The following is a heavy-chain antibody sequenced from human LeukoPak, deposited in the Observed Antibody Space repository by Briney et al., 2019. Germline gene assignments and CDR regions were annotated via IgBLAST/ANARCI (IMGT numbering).Heavy chain of an antibody. J-gene: IGHJ4*02. Sequence: GGSLRLSCTAFKFTFSNYAMSWVRQAPGKGLEWVSVISGSGSYIYYADSVKGRFTISRDNAKNSLYLQMNSLRAEDTAVYYCARARVPLGITMILVEGSDYWGQGTLVTVSS. CDR2: ISGSGSYI. V-gene: IGHV3-21*01. CDR1: KFTFSNYA. CDR3: ARARVPLGITMILVEGSDY. D-gene: IGHD3-22*01.